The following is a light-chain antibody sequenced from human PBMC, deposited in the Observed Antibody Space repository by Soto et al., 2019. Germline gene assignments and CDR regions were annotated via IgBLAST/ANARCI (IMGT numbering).Light chain of an antibody. CDR3: QVWDSSSEVI. CDR2: DDT. CDR1: NIGSKS. Sequence: YELTQPFSVSVAPGQTAKLTCGGDNIGSKSVHWYQQKPGQAPVLVVYDDTDRPSGIPDRFSGSNSGNTATLTISRVEAGDEADYYCQVWDSSSEVIFGGGTKLTVL. J-gene: IGLJ2*01. V-gene: IGLV3-21*02.